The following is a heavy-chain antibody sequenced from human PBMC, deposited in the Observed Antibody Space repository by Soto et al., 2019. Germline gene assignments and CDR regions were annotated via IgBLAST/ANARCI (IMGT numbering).Heavy chain of an antibody. J-gene: IGHJ4*02. CDR3: TTDVFLEAGVENYFDY. Sequence: GGSLRLSCAASGFTFSNAWMSWVRQAPGKGLEWVGRIKSKTDGGTTDYAAPVKGRFTISRDDSKNTLYLQMSSLKTEDTAVYYCTTDVFLEAGVENYFDYWGQGTLVTVSS. CDR2: IKSKTDGGTT. D-gene: IGHD1-1*01. V-gene: IGHV3-15*01. CDR1: GFTFSNAW.